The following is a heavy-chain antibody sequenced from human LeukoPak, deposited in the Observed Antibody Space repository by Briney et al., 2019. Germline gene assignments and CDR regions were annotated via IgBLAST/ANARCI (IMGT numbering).Heavy chain of an antibody. CDR2: INTSNGST. CDR3: ARIHQSITIFGVVIDAFDI. Sequence: GASVKVSCKASGYSFINYGINWVRQAPGQGLEWMGWINTSNGSTNFAQKFQGRVTMTTDTSTSTAYMELRSLRSDDTAVYYCARIHQSITIFGVVIDAFDIWGQGTMVTVSS. J-gene: IGHJ3*02. CDR1: GYSFINYG. D-gene: IGHD3-3*01. V-gene: IGHV1-18*01.